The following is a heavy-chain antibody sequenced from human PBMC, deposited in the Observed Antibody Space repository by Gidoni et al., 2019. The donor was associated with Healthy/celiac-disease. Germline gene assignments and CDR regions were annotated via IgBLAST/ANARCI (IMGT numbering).Heavy chain of an antibody. CDR2: TYYSGST. Sequence: QVQLQESGPGLVKPSQTLSPTSAASGVSIGSGGYSWSWIRQPPGKGLEWIGYTYYSGSTYYNPSLKSRVTISVDTSKNQFSLKLSSVTAADTAVYYCARGPRGSWYYFDYWGQGTLVTVSS. CDR1: GVSIGSGGYS. V-gene: IGHV4-30-4*07. CDR3: ARGPRGSWYYFDY. J-gene: IGHJ4*02.